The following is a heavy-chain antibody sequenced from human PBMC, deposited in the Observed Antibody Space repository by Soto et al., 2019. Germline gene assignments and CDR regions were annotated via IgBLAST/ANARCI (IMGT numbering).Heavy chain of an antibody. CDR2: ISYDGSNK. D-gene: IGHD2-2*01. Sequence: GGSLRLSCAASGFTFSSYAMHWVRQAPGKGLEWVAVISYDGSNKYYADSVKGRFTISRDNSKNTLYLQMNSLRAEDTAVYYCARDPARTPAARGYFDYWGQGTLVTVSS. CDR1: GFTFSSYA. CDR3: ARDPARTPAARGYFDY. J-gene: IGHJ4*02. V-gene: IGHV3-30-3*01.